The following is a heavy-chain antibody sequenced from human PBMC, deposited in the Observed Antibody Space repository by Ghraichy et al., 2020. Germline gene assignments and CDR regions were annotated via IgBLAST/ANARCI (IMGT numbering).Heavy chain of an antibody. CDR2: IRQDGSEK. Sequence: GGSLRLSCTASGFAFSAYWMTWVRQAPGKGPEWVANIRQDGSEKYFVDSVEGRFTISRDNAENLLYLQMDRLRAEDTAVYFCARVQGFSSDYHYYMDVWGTGTTVTVS. J-gene: IGHJ6*03. CDR3: ARVQGFSSDYHYYMDV. CDR1: GFAFSAYW. V-gene: IGHV3-7*03. D-gene: IGHD6-13*01.